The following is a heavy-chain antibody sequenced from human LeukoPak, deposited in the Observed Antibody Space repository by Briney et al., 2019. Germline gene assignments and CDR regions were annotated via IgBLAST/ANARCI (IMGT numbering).Heavy chain of an antibody. Sequence: GGSLRLSCVASGFTFSRFEMNWVRQAPGKGLEWVSYISGSGSSIYYADSVKGRFTISRDNAKNSLYLQMNSLRGEDTAVYYCARGTDSSSYTHWFDPWGQGTLVTVSS. D-gene: IGHD6-13*01. J-gene: IGHJ5*02. V-gene: IGHV3-48*03. CDR3: ARGTDSSSYTHWFDP. CDR1: GFTFSRFE. CDR2: ISGSGSSI.